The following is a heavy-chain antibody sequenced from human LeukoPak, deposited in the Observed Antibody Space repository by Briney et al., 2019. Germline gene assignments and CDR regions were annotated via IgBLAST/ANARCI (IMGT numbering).Heavy chain of an antibody. D-gene: IGHD3-16*01. CDR1: GFTFSSYS. CDR3: VKDLEGGDDY. Sequence: GGSLRLSCAASGFTFSSYSMNWVRQAPGKGLEWVSGISWNSGTIAYAQSVKGRFTISRDNAKKSLFLQMNSLRPEDSALYYCVKDLEGGDDYWGQGTRVTVSS. CDR2: ISWNSGTI. V-gene: IGHV3-9*01. J-gene: IGHJ4*02.